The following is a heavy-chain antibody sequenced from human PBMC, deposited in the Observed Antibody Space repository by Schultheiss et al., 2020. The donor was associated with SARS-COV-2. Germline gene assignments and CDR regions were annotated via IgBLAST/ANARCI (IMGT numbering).Heavy chain of an antibody. V-gene: IGHV1-18*01. J-gene: IGHJ2*01. Sequence: ASVKVSCKASGGTFSSYAISWVRQAPGQGLEWMGWISVYNGDTNYAQKLQGRVTMTTDTSTSTAYMELRSLRSEDTAVYYCARDRYDFWRGYVSYWYFDLWGRGTLVTVSS. CDR2: ISVYNGDT. D-gene: IGHD3-3*01. CDR3: ARDRYDFWRGYVSYWYFDL. CDR1: GGTFSSYA.